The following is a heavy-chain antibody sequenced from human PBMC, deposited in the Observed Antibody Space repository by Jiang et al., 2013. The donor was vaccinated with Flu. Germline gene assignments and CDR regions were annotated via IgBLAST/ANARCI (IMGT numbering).Heavy chain of an antibody. V-gene: IGHV1-69*04. CDR3: ARAQFQMEGDYFYGIDV. J-gene: IGHJ6*04. CDR1: GGMFNRYG. Sequence: SGAEVKEPGSSVKVSCRGPGGMFNRYGITWVRQAPGQGLEWVGRIIPVLDTVNYAQKFQGRVTITADTSTTTIYMQLNNLRSEDTAMYYCARAQFQMEGDYFYGIDVWGRGTTVVVSS. D-gene: IGHD1-1*01. CDR2: IIPVLDTV.